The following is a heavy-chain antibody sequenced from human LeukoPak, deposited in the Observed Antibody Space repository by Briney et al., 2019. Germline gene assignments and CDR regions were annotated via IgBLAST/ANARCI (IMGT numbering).Heavy chain of an antibody. Sequence: SETLSLTCTVSGGSISSSSYYWGGIRQPPGKGLEWIGSIYYSGSTYYNPSLKSRVTISVDTSKNQFSLKLSSVTAADTAVYYCASRWGGYYQPFDYWGQGTLVTVSS. V-gene: IGHV4-39*01. CDR3: ASRWGGYYQPFDY. D-gene: IGHD3-3*01. J-gene: IGHJ4*02. CDR1: GGSISSSSYY. CDR2: IYYSGST.